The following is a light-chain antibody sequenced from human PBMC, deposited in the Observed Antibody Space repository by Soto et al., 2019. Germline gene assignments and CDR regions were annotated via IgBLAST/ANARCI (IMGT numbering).Light chain of an antibody. CDR3: QQRSNWPHT. CDR2: AAS. V-gene: IGKV1-17*01. CDR1: QGVRND. J-gene: IGKJ2*01. Sequence: DIQMTQSPSSLSASVGDRVTITCRASQGVRNDLGWYQQKPGKGPKRLIYAASNRATGIPARFSGSGSGTDFTLTISSLEPEDFAVYYCQQRSNWPHTFGPGTKLEIK.